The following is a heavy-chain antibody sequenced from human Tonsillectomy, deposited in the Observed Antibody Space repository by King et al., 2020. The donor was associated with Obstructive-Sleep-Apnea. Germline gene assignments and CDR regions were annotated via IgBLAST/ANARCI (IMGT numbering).Heavy chain of an antibody. CDR2: RNPNSANT. D-gene: IGHD1/OR15-1a*01. J-gene: IGHJ4*02. CDR3: ARGTTIDY. V-gene: IGHV1-8*01. Sequence: QLVQSGAEVKKPGASVKVSCKASGDTFTSYDINWVRLATGQGLDLMGWRNPNSANTGDAHKFQGRLTMTRDTSISTAYMELSSLRSEETAVYYCARGTTIDYWGQGTLVTVSS. CDR1: GDTFTSYD.